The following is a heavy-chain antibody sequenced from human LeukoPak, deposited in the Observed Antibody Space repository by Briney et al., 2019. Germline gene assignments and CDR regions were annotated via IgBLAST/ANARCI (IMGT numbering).Heavy chain of an antibody. J-gene: IGHJ4*02. D-gene: IGHD6-19*01. CDR3: AREAVAGKGPYFDY. CDR1: GGSISGNY. CDR2: IYYSGST. V-gene: IGHV4-59*01. Sequence: PSETLSLTCTVSGGSISGNYWSWFRQPPGKGLEWIGYIYYSGSTNYNPSLKSRVTISVDTSKNQFSLKLNSVTAADTAVYYCAREAVAGKGPYFDYWGQGTLVTVSS.